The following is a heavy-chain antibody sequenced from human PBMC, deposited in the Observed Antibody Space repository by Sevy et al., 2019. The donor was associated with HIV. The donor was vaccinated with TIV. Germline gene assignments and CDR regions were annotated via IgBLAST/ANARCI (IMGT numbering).Heavy chain of an antibody. V-gene: IGHV3-30-3*01. CDR2: ISYDGSNK. Sequence: GGSLRLSCAASGFTFSGYAMHWVRQAPGKGLEWVAVISYDGSNKYYADSVKGRFTISRDNSKNRLYLQMNSQRAEDMVVYYCASDFSYYDSLTGYWDIGGMDVWGQGTTVTVSS. CDR3: ASDFSYYDSLTGYWDIGGMDV. CDR1: GFTFSGYA. J-gene: IGHJ6*02. D-gene: IGHD3-9*01.